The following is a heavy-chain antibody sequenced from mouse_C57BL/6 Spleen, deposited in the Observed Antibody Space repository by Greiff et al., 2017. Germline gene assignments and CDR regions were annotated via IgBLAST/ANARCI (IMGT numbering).Heavy chain of an antibody. CDR1: GYTFTSYW. Sequence: QVHVKQSGAELVRPGSSVKLSCKASGYTFTSYWMDWVKQRPGQGLEWIGNIYPSDSETHYNQKFKDKATLTVDKSSSTAYMQLSSLTSEDSAVYYCARERGNTWFAYWGQGTLVTVSA. CDR3: ARERGNTWFAY. CDR2: IYPSDSET. J-gene: IGHJ3*01. V-gene: IGHV1-61*01.